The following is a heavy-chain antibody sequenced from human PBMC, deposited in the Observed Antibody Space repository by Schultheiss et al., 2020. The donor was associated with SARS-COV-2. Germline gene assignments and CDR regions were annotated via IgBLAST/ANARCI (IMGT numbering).Heavy chain of an antibody. V-gene: IGHV3-21*01. D-gene: IGHD1-1*01. Sequence: GGSLRLSCAASGFTFSSYSMNWVRQAPGKGLEWVSSISSSSSYIYYADSVKGRFTISRDNAKNSLYLQMNSLRAEDTAVYYCARDRTGTMKADYYGMDVWGQGTTVTVSS. CDR2: ISSSSSYI. J-gene: IGHJ6*02. CDR3: ARDRTGTMKADYYGMDV. CDR1: GFTFSSYS.